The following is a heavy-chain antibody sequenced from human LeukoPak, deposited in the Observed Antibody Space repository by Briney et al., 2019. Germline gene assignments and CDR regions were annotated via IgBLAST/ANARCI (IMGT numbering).Heavy chain of an antibody. D-gene: IGHD3-10*01. CDR3: ATDGHYYGSGSYYDVDY. CDR1: GYTFTGYY. Sequence: ASVKVSCKASGYTFTGYYMHWLQQAPGQGLEWMGRINPNSGGTNYAQKFQGRVTMTRDTSISTAYMELSRLRSDDTAVYYCATDGHYYGSGSYYDVDYWGQGTLVTVSS. V-gene: IGHV1-2*06. CDR2: INPNSGGT. J-gene: IGHJ4*02.